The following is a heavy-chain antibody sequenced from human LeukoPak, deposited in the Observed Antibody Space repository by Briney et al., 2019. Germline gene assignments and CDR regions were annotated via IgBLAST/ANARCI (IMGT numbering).Heavy chain of an antibody. CDR2: LRSSGNGT. Sequence: GGSLRLPCAASGFKFSSHWMHWVRQAPGKGLVWVSRLRSSGNGTTYADSVKGRFTISRDNAKNTLFLQMNSLRIEDTAVYYCARDPCSGGSCYLDYWGQGTLVTVSS. CDR3: ARDPCSGGSCYLDY. J-gene: IGHJ4*02. CDR1: GFKFSSHW. V-gene: IGHV3-74*03. D-gene: IGHD2-15*01.